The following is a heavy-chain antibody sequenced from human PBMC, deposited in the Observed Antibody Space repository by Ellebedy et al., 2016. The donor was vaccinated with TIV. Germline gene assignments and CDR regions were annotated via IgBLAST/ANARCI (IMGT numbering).Heavy chain of an antibody. D-gene: IGHD3-10*01. CDR2: ISGSGRAT. J-gene: IGHJ4*02. Sequence: GESLKISCAASGFTFVSYAMTWVRQAPGKGLEWVSAISGSGRATYYADSVKGRFTISSDNSKNTLYLQMNSRRADDTATYYCAKLGSGTFFLGPEADYWGQGTQVTVSS. V-gene: IGHV3-23*01. CDR3: AKLGSGTFFLGPEADY. CDR1: GFTFVSYA.